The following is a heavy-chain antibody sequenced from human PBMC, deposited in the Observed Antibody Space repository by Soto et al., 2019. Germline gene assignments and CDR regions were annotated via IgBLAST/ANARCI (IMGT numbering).Heavy chain of an antibody. V-gene: IGHV3-15*07. CDR2: PRSKSDGGTT. CDR1: GFIFGDTP. CDR3: IAVRITAGAQSFDY. D-gene: IGHD6-13*01. Sequence: EVQLVQSGGGLVKPGGSLGLSCAAPGFIFGDTPMNWGCQATGQGLEWVGRPRSKSDGGTTDLAAAVRGRFTNSRDASTNTLHLQMDSLKIEDTAGYYCIAVRITAGAQSFDYWGQGTLVTVSS. J-gene: IGHJ4*01.